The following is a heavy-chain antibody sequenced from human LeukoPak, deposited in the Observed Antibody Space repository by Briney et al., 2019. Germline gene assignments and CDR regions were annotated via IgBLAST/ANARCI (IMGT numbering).Heavy chain of an antibody. CDR1: GFTFSSYA. Sequence: PGGSLRFSCAASGFTFSSYAMSWVRQAPGKGLEWVSTISGSGGSTYYADSVKGRVSISRDNSKNTLYLQMNSLRAEDTAVYYCAKDRNSEGGAAKNYWGQGTLVTVSS. D-gene: IGHD1-26*01. CDR3: AKDRNSEGGAAKNY. V-gene: IGHV3-23*01. CDR2: ISGSGGST. J-gene: IGHJ4*02.